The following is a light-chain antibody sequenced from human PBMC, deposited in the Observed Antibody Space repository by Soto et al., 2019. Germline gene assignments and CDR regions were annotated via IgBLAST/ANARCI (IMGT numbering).Light chain of an antibody. CDR3: QQYNNLPPWT. V-gene: IGKV3-15*01. CDR2: GAS. CDR1: QSVSSN. J-gene: IGKJ1*01. Sequence: EIVMTQSPATLSVSPGERATLSCRASQSVSSNLAWYQQKPGQAPRLLIYGASTRATGIPARFSGSGSGTEFTLTISSLQSEDFAVYYCQQYNNLPPWTFGQGTNVDIK.